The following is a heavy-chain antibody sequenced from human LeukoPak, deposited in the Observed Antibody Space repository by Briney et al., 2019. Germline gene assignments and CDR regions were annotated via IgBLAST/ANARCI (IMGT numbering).Heavy chain of an antibody. D-gene: IGHD4-17*01. CDR1: GFTFSSYW. Sequence: GGSLRLSCAASGFTFSSYWMSWVRQAPGKGLEWVANIKQDGSEKYYVDSVKGRFTISRDNAKNSLYLQMNSLRAEDTAVYYCARANGDWTYYYYYYMDVWVKGTTVTVSS. CDR2: IKQDGSEK. J-gene: IGHJ6*03. CDR3: ARANGDWTYYYYYYMDV. V-gene: IGHV3-7*01.